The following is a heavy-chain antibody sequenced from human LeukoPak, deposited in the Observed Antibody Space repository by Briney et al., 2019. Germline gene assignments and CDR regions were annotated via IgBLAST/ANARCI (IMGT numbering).Heavy chain of an antibody. Sequence: TGGSLRLSCAASGFTFSSYAMHWVRRAPGKGLEWVADISSDESFTKYADSVKGRFTISRDNSMNTLYLHMDSLRPEDSALYYCAREDIVMVIAATYFDYWGQGTLGTVSS. D-gene: IGHD2-15*01. CDR2: ISSDESFT. CDR3: AREDIVMVIAATYFDY. V-gene: IGHV3-30*04. CDR1: GFTFSSYA. J-gene: IGHJ4*02.